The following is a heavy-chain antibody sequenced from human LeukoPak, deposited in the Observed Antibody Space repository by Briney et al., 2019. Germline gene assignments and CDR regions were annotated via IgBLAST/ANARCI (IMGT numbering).Heavy chain of an antibody. J-gene: IGHJ5*02. Sequence: PSETLSLTCTVSGASINNHYWHWIRQPPGKGLEWIGYISYSGSTNYNPSLKSRVTMSVDTSKNQFSLKLNSVTAADTAVYYCARLSGSPWSWGQGTLVTVSS. CDR3: ARLSGSPWS. CDR2: ISYSGST. CDR1: GASINNHY. D-gene: IGHD3-10*01. V-gene: IGHV4-59*08.